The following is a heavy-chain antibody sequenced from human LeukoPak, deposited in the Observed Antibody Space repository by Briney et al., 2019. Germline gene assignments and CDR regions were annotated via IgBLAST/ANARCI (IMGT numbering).Heavy chain of an antibody. CDR3: AIIVDDYDY. CDR1: GFTFSNYG. J-gene: IGHJ4*02. Sequence: PGGSLRLSCAASGFTFSNYGIHWVRQAPGKGLEWVALISFDGNNLYYADSVKGRFTISRDNSKNTLFLQLNSLGPEDTALYYCAIIVDDYDYWGRGTLVTVSS. V-gene: IGHV3-30*03. CDR2: ISFDGNNL. D-gene: IGHD3-16*02.